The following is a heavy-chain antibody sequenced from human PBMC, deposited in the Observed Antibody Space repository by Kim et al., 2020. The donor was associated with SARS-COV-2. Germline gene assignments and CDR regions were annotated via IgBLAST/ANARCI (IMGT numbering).Heavy chain of an antibody. J-gene: IGHJ5*02. D-gene: IGHD1-1*01. Sequence: SETLSLTCAVYGGSFSDFYLNWIRQSPGKGLEWIGEINHSGSTNYNPSLKSRVTISVDTPKKQFSLKLKSMTAADMAVCYCARGVRGEGYNSPWGQGTLVTVSS. CDR1: GGSFSDFY. CDR2: INHSGST. CDR3: ARGVRGEGYNSP. V-gene: IGHV4-34*01.